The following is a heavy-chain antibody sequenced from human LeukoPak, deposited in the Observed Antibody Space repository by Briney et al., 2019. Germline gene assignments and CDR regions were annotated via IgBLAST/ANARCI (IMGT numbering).Heavy chain of an antibody. CDR3: ARGNYYDSSGHHDY. Sequence: ASVKVSCKASGYTFTSYGISWVRQAPGQGLEWMGWISAYNGNTNYAQKLQGRVTMTTVTSTSTAYMELRSLRSDDTAVYYCARGNYYDSSGHHDYWGQGTLVTVSS. J-gene: IGHJ4*02. D-gene: IGHD3-22*01. CDR1: GYTFTSYG. V-gene: IGHV1-18*01. CDR2: ISAYNGNT.